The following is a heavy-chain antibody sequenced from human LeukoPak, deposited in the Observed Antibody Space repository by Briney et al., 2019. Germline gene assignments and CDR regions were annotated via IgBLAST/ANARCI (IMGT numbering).Heavy chain of an antibody. Sequence: GGSLRLSCAASGFTFSSYWMSWVRQAPGKGLEWVANIKQDGSEKYYVDSVKGRFTISRDNAKNSLYLQMNSLRAEDTAVYYCAGVLWFGESAADYWGQGTLVTVSS. J-gene: IGHJ4*02. V-gene: IGHV3-7*04. CDR2: IKQDGSEK. CDR3: AGVLWFGESAADY. CDR1: GFTFSSYW. D-gene: IGHD3-10*01.